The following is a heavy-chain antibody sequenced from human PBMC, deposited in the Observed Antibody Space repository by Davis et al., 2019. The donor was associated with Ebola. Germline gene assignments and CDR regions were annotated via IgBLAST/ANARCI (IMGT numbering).Heavy chain of an antibody. J-gene: IGHJ3*02. D-gene: IGHD3-3*01. Sequence: GESLKISCKGSGYSFTRHWIGWVRQMPGKGLEWVAIIYPSDSVRSSSPSFQCQVTISADTSTTTAYLQWSSLKASDTAMYYCARRAMYFEFWGGYRQRDSFDIWGQGTMVTVSS. CDR1: GYSFTRHW. CDR3: ARRAMYFEFWGGYRQRDSFDI. V-gene: IGHV5-51*01. CDR2: IYPSDSVR.